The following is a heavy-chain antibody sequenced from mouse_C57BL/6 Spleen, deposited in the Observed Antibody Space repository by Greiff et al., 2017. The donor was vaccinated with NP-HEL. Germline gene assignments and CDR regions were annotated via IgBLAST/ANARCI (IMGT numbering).Heavy chain of an antibody. J-gene: IGHJ3*01. V-gene: IGHV1-59*01. Sequence: QVQLQQPGAELVRPGTSVKLSCKASGYTFTSYWMHWVKQRPGQGLEWIGVIDPSDSYTNYNQKFKGKATLTVDTSSSTAYMQLSSLTSEDSAVYYCARSGYYGSSHTWFAYWGQGTLVTVSA. CDR1: GYTFTSYW. CDR3: ARSGYYGSSHTWFAY. CDR2: IDPSDSYT. D-gene: IGHD1-1*01.